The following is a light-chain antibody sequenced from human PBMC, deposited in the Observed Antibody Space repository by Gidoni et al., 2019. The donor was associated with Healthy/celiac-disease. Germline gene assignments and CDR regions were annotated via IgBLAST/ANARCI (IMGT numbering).Light chain of an antibody. V-gene: IGKV3-15*01. CDR3: QQYNNWPPIT. CDR2: GAS. CDR1: QSVSSN. Sequence: EIVMTQSPATLSVSPGERATLSCRASQSVSSNLAWYQQKPGQAPRLLIYGASTRATGLPAMFSGSGSGTAFTLTISSLQSEDFAVYYCQQYNNWPPITFGQXTRLEIK. J-gene: IGKJ5*01.